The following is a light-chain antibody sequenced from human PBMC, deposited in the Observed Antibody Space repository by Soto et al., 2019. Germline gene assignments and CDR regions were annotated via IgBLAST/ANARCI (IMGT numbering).Light chain of an antibody. CDR3: QQYDNLPIT. V-gene: IGKV1-33*01. J-gene: IGKJ5*01. CDR1: QDISNY. Sequence: DIQMTQSPSSLSASVGDRVTITCQASQDISNYLNWYQQKPGKAPKLLIYDASNLETGGPSRCSGNGSGTDFTFTISSLQPEDIATYYCQQYDNLPITFGQGTRLEIK. CDR2: DAS.